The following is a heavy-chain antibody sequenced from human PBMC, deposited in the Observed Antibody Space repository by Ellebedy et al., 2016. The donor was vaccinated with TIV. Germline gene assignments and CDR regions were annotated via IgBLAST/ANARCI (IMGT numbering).Heavy chain of an antibody. CDR2: IYHSGGT. Sequence: SETLSLTXTVSGGSITSYYWSWIRQPPGKGLEWIGYIYHSGGTNYNPSLKSRVTMSVDTSKNQFSLKLSSVTAADTAVYYCASSYGDYAWFDPWGQGTLVTVSS. D-gene: IGHD4-17*01. CDR3: ASSYGDYAWFDP. J-gene: IGHJ5*02. CDR1: GGSITSYY. V-gene: IGHV4-59*12.